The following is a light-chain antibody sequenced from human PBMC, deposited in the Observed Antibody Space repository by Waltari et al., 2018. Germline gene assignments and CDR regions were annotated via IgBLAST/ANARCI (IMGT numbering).Light chain of an antibody. CDR1: QSVSSIS. V-gene: IGKV3-20*01. Sequence: EIVLTQSPGTLSLSPWERATLSCRASQSVSSISLSWYQQKAGQPPRLLIYGVSSRATGIPDRFSGSGSGTDFTLTISRLEPEDFAVYYCQQYDSIVLTFGGGTKVEI. J-gene: IGKJ4*01. CDR3: QQYDSIVLT. CDR2: GVS.